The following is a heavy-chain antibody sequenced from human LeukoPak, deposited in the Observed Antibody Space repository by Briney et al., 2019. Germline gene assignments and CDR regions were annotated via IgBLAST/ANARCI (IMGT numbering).Heavy chain of an antibody. J-gene: IGHJ4*02. CDR2: IYYSGST. CDR3: ARRAWQFDY. V-gene: IGHV4-39*01. Sequence: SETLSLTCTVSGGSISSSSYYWGWIRQPPGKGLEWIGSIYYSGSTYYNPSLKSRVTISVDTSKNQFSLKLSSVTAADTAVYYCARRAWQFDYWGQGTLVTVSS. CDR1: GGSISSSSYY.